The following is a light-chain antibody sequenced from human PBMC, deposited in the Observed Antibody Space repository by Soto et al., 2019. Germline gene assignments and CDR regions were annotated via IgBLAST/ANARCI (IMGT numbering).Light chain of an antibody. Sequence: EIVMTQSPATLSVSPGERATLSCRASQSVSSYLAWYQQKPGLPPRLLIYDASTRATGIPDRFSGSGSGTDFTLTISSLQSADFAVYYCQQYRNWPPLYTFGRGTKLEIK. CDR1: QSVSSY. CDR3: QQYRNWPPLYT. V-gene: IGKV3-15*01. CDR2: DAS. J-gene: IGKJ2*01.